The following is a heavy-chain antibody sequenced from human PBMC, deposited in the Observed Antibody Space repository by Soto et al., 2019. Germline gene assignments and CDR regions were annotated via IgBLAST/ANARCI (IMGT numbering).Heavy chain of an antibody. Sequence: SVKVSCKASVGTFRSYAISWVRQAPGQGLEWMGGIIPIFGTANYAQKFQGRVTITADESKSTAYMELSSLRSEDTAVYYCARGYYYDSSGYYYSAFDIWGQGTMVTVSS. J-gene: IGHJ3*02. CDR2: IIPIFGTA. CDR1: VGTFRSYA. CDR3: ARGYYYDSSGYYYSAFDI. D-gene: IGHD3-22*01. V-gene: IGHV1-69*13.